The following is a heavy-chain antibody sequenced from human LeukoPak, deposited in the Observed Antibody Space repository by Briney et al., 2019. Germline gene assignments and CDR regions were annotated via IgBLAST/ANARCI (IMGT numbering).Heavy chain of an antibody. CDR1: GGSISSRSYS. Sequence: PSETLSLTCTVSGGSISSRSYSWSWIRQPPGKGLEWIGYVYDSGSAYYNPSLNSRFTISVDTSKNQFSLKVSSVTAADTAVYYCARVRGAQTFDYWGQGTLVTVSS. CDR3: ARVRGAQTFDY. CDR2: VYDSGSA. V-gene: IGHV4-30-4*07. J-gene: IGHJ4*02. D-gene: IGHD3-10*01.